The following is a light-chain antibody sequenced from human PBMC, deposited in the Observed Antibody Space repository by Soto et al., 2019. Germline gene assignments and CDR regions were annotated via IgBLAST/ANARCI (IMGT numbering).Light chain of an antibody. CDR2: EVT. CDR3: SSYAGSNNPYV. J-gene: IGLJ1*01. Sequence: QSALAQPPSASGCPGQSVTISCTGTSGDIGGYDYVSWYQQHPGKAPKLMIYEVTKRPLGVPDRFSGSKSGNTASLTVSGLQAEDEADYYCSSYAGSNNPYVFGTGTKVTAL. V-gene: IGLV2-8*01. CDR1: SGDIGGYDY.